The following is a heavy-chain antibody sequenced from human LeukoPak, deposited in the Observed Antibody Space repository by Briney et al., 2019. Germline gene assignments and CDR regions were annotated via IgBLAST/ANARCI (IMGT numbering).Heavy chain of an antibody. CDR2: IFYTGIT. D-gene: IGHD6-25*01. J-gene: IGHJ4*02. CDR1: GGSISPYY. Sequence: PSETLSLTCSVSGGSISPYYWSWIRQPPGKGLEWIGYIFYTGITTYNPSLKSRVSISLDSPKNQFFLRLTSVTAADTATYYCARAETLAAIYFDFWGQGRLVTVSS. V-gene: IGHV4-59*01. CDR3: ARAETLAAIYFDF.